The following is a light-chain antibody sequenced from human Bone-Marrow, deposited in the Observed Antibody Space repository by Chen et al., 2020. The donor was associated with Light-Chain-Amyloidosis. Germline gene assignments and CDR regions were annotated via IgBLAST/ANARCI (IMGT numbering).Light chain of an antibody. Sequence: SYDLTQPPSVSVSPGQTARITCSGDDLRKKYAYWYQQKPGQAPVLVIHRDTERPSGISERFTGYSSGTTATLTISGVQAEDEAVYRFQSADSSGTYDVIFGGVTKLTVL. CDR1: DLRKKY. CDR2: RDT. J-gene: IGLJ2*01. V-gene: IGLV3-25*03. CDR3: QSADSSGTYDVI.